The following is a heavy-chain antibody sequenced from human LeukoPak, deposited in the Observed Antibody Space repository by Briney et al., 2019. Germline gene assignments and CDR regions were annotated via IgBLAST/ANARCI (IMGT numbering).Heavy chain of an antibody. CDR1: GGSISSGGYY. CDR2: IYHSGST. Sequence: PSETLSLTCTVSGGSISSGGYYWSWIRQPPGKGLEWIGYIYHSGSTYYNPSLKSRVTISVDRSKNQFSLKLSSVTAADTAVYYCAREDTAMVRYYFDYWGQGTLVTVSS. J-gene: IGHJ4*02. V-gene: IGHV4-30-2*01. CDR3: AREDTAMVRYYFDY. D-gene: IGHD5-18*01.